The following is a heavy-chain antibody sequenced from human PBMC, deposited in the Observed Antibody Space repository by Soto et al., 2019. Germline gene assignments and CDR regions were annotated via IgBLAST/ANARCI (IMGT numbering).Heavy chain of an antibody. D-gene: IGHD3-9*01. CDR1: ELPFTDYS. Sequence: GGSLRLSCAASELPFTDYSMHWVRQTADKGLEWVAFISHDGRNTFYSDSVEGRFTISRDDSRSMLFLQMSGVTVEDTAIYYCAVDGVPTSSFRYYYFRFWGRGTLVTVSS. V-gene: IGHV3-30*04. CDR3: AVDGVPTSSFRYYYFRF. J-gene: IGHJ4*02. CDR2: ISHDGRNT.